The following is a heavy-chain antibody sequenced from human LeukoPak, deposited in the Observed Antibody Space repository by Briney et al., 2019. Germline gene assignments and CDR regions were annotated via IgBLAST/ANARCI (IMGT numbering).Heavy chain of an antibody. CDR2: IIPTFGTA. Sequence: ASVKVSCKASGGTFSSYAISWVRQAPGQGLEWMGRIIPTFGTASYAQKFQGRVTITTDESTSTAYMELSSLRSEDTAVYYCARDIVVVPAAMRSAEGYYYYMDVWGKGTTVTVSS. V-gene: IGHV1-69*05. J-gene: IGHJ6*03. D-gene: IGHD2-2*01. CDR1: GGTFSSYA. CDR3: ARDIVVVPAAMRSAEGYYYYMDV.